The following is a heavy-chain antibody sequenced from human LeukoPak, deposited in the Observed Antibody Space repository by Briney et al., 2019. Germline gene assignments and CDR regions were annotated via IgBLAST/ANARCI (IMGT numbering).Heavy chain of an antibody. CDR2: INTDTGNP. D-gene: IGHD1-26*01. J-gene: IGHJ4*02. CDR1: GYTFTTYA. V-gene: IGHV7-4-1*02. CDR3: ARGGWELLPVHLDY. Sequence: GASVKVSCKASGYTFTTYAMNWVRQAPGQGLEWMGWINTDTGNPTYAQGFTGRFVFSLDTSVSTAYLQISSLKAEDTAVYYCARGGWELLPVHLDYWGQGTLVTVSS.